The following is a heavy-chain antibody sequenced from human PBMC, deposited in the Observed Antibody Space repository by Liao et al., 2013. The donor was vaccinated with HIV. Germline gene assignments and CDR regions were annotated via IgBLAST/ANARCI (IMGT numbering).Heavy chain of an antibody. CDR3: ARDSSTGEAFEM. CDR2: VDVSGSI. J-gene: IGHJ3*02. D-gene: IGHD1-14*01. CDR1: GGSITSGDHY. V-gene: IGHV4-61*02. Sequence: QVRLQESGPGLVKPSETLSLTCNVSGGSITSGDHYWSWIRQPAGKGLEWIGRVDVSGSIKFSPSLKSRLTMSVDKSKQQFSLKLTSVTAADTAVYYCARDSSTGEAFEMWGQGTVVTVSS.